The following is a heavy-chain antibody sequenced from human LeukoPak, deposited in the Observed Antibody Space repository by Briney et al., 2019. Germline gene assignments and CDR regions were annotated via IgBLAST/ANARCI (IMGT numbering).Heavy chain of an antibody. CDR1: GGSISSGSYY. CDR3: ARRDWELHYFDY. Sequence: SQTLSLTCTVSGGSISSGSYYWGWIRQPPGKGLEWIGSIYYSGSTYYNPSLKSRVTISVDTSKNQFSLKLSSVTAADTAVYYCARRDWELHYFDYWGQGTLVTVSS. J-gene: IGHJ4*02. D-gene: IGHD1-26*01. CDR2: IYYSGST. V-gene: IGHV4-39*01.